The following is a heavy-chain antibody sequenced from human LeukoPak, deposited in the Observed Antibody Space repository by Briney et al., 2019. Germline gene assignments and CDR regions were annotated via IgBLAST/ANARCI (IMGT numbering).Heavy chain of an antibody. J-gene: IGHJ4*02. V-gene: IGHV4-39*01. CDR3: ARHNPFRPFPDY. D-gene: IGHD2/OR15-2a*01. Sequence: SETLSLTCTVSGGSISSYYWSWIRQPPGKGLEWIGTIYYSGSTYYNPSLKSRVTFSLDTSNNQFSLKLSSVTAADTAVYFCARHNPFRPFPDYWGQGTLVTVSS. CDR1: GGSISSYY. CDR2: IYYSGST.